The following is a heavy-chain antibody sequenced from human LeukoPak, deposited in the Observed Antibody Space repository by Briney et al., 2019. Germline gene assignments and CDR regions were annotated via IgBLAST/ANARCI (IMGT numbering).Heavy chain of an antibody. CDR3: ARDMGRRGLWFGEPYFDY. J-gene: IGHJ4*02. CDR1: GGSISSGDYY. V-gene: IGHV4-30-4*01. D-gene: IGHD3-10*01. Sequence: SQTLSLTCTVSGGSISSGDYYWSWIRQPPGKGLEWIGYIYYSGSTYYNPSLKSRVTISVDTSKNQFSLKLSSVTAADTAVYYCARDMGRRGLWFGEPYFDYWGQGTLVTVSS. CDR2: IYYSGST.